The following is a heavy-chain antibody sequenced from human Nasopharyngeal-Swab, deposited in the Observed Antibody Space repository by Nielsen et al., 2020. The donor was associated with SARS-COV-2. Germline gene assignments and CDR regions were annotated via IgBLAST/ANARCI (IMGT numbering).Heavy chain of an antibody. Sequence: SETLSLTCTVSGYSISSGYYWGWIRQPPGKGLEWIGSIYHSGSTYYNPSLKSRVTISSDLYKNQFSLRLSSVTAADTAVYYCARRAWGADAFDIWGQGTMVTVSS. J-gene: IGHJ3*02. V-gene: IGHV4-38-2*02. CDR3: ARRAWGADAFDI. CDR1: GYSISSGYY. CDR2: IYHSGST. D-gene: IGHD3-16*01.